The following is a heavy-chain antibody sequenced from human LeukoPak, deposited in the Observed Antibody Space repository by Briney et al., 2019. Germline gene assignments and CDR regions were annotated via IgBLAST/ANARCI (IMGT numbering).Heavy chain of an antibody. D-gene: IGHD3-9*01. CDR2: INQDGTEK. CDR1: GFTFTTYW. V-gene: IGHV3-7*01. Sequence: QSGGSMRLSCAASGFTFTTYWMSWVRKFPGKVQGWVANINQDGTEKYYVDSVKGRFTISRDNAKNALYLQMNSLRAEDTAVYYCARDSADPYFDWLLNLDYWGQGTLVTVSS. CDR3: ARDSADPYFDWLLNLDY. J-gene: IGHJ4*02.